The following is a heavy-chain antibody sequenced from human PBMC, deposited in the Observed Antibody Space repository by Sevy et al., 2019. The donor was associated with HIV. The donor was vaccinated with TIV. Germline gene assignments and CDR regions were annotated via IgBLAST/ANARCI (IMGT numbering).Heavy chain of an antibody. CDR3: ARGGGYSSGWWTFDY. Sequence: ASVKVSCKASGYYFTGYYVHWVRQAPGQGLEWMGWINPNGGGTNIGQKFHGRVTMTRDTSISTAYMELSRLRSDDTAVYYCARGGGYSSGWWTFDYWGQGTLVTVSS. CDR2: INPNGGGT. V-gene: IGHV1-2*02. CDR1: GYYFTGYY. D-gene: IGHD6-19*01. J-gene: IGHJ4*02.